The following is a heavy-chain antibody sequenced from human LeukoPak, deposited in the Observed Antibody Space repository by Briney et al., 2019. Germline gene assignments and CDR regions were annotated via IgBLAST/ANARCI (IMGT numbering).Heavy chain of an antibody. J-gene: IGHJ4*02. CDR1: GYTFTGYY. CDR2: INPNSDDT. D-gene: IGHD2-2*01. Sequence: ASVKVSCKASGYTFTGYYMHWVRQAPVQGLEWMGWINPNSDDTNYAQKFQGRVTMTRDTSISTAYMELSRLRSDDTAVYYCASGDQHHQLPYWGQGTLVTVSS. V-gene: IGHV1-2*02. CDR3: ASGDQHHQLPY.